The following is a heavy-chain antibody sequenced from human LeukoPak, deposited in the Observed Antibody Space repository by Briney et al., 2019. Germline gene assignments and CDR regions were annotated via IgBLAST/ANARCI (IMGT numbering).Heavy chain of an antibody. D-gene: IGHD2-2*01. Sequence: ASVKVSCKASGYTFTGYYMHWVRQAPGQGLEWMGWINPNSGGTKYAQKFQGRVTMTRDTSISTAYMELSRLRSDDTAVYYCARAWGWAAANDWFDPWGQGTLVTVSS. CDR2: INPNSGGT. V-gene: IGHV1-2*02. J-gene: IGHJ5*02. CDR3: ARAWGWAAANDWFDP. CDR1: GYTFTGYY.